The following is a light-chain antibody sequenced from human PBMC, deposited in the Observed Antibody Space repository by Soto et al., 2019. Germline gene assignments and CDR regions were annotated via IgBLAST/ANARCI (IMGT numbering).Light chain of an antibody. CDR3: QQYGSSPLT. Sequence: EIVLTQSPGTLSLSPGERATLSCRASQSVSSNYLGWYQQKPGQAPRLLIYAASSRATGIPDRFSGSGSGTDFTLTLSRLEPEDFAVYYCQQYGSSPLTFGGGTKVDIK. CDR2: AAS. J-gene: IGKJ4*01. CDR1: QSVSSNY. V-gene: IGKV3-20*01.